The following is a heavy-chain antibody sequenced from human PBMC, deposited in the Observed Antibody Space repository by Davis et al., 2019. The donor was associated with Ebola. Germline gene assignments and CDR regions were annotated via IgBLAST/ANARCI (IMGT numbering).Heavy chain of an antibody. CDR3: ARNLVTAIGNYYYGMDV. D-gene: IGHD2-21*02. CDR1: GYIFTSYA. CDR2: INAGNGDT. V-gene: IGHV1-3*01. J-gene: IGHJ6*02. Sequence: AASVKVSCKASGYIFTSYAMHWVRQAPGQRLEWMGWINAGNGDTKYSQKFRGRVTITRDTSASTSYMELSSLRSEDTAVYYCARNLVTAIGNYYYGMDVWGQGTTVTVSS.